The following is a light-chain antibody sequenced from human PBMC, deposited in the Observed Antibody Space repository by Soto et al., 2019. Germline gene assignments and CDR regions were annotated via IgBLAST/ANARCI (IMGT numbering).Light chain of an antibody. CDR1: QSIGSN. J-gene: IGKJ1*01. V-gene: IGKV1-39*01. CDR3: QQTYVIPQI. CDR2: TAS. Sequence: IQLTHSPASLSASGGDRISISCRATQSIGSNLCWYQQKPGKAPALLIYTASTLQSGVPSRFSGSGYATDFTLTMSSLQPEAVATYFCQQTYVIPQIFGQGTKVDIK.